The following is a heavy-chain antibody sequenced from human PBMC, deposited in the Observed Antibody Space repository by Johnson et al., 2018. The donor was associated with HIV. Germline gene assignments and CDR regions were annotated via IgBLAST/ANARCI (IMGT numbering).Heavy chain of an antibody. CDR1: GFTFSSNY. CDR3: ARVGGLYCSCIRCCKGDAFDI. CDR2: IYSGGST. Sequence: VQLVESGGGLIQPGGSLRLSCAASGFTFSSNYMSWVRQAPGKGLEWVSVIYSGGSTYYADSVKGRFTISRDNSKNTLYLQMNSLIAEDTGVYYCARVGGLYCSCIRCCKGDAFDIGGQGRMVIVSS. D-gene: IGHD2-2*01. J-gene: IGHJ3*02. V-gene: IGHV3-53*01.